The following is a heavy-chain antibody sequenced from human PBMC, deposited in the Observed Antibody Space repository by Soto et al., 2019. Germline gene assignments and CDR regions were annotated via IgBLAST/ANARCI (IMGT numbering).Heavy chain of an antibody. CDR3: AKWGYPAMQAFDF. CDR1: GASVRDYN. CDR2: IHHTGSN. J-gene: IGHJ3*01. Sequence: SETLSLTCTVSGASVRDYNWNWLRQPPGRGLEWIGFIHHTGSNTYSPSLRSRVTMSVDTSRNQFSLMMTSVTAADTAVYYCAKWGYPAMQAFDFWGQGTVVTVSS. V-gene: IGHV4-59*02. D-gene: IGHD3-16*02.